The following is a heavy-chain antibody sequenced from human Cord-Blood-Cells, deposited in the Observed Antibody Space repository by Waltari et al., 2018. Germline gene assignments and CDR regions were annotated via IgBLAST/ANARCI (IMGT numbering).Heavy chain of an antibody. D-gene: IGHD3-16*01. CDR3: ARDQGDLDAFDI. Sequence: QVQLVQSGAEVKKPGASVKVSCKASGYTFTGYYMHWVRKAPGQGLVWMGWINPNEGGTNYAQKLQGWVTMTRATSISTAYMELSRLRSDDTAVYYCARDQGDLDAFDIWGQGTMVTVSS. J-gene: IGHJ3*02. CDR1: GYTFTGYY. CDR2: INPNEGGT. V-gene: IGHV1-2*04.